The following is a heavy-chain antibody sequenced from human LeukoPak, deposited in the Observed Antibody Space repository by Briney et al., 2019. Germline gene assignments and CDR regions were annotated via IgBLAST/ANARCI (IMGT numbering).Heavy chain of an antibody. V-gene: IGHV3-53*04. J-gene: IGHJ6*02. CDR3: ARILGYYYGMDV. Sequence: GGSLRLSCAASGFNLSSYSMHWVRQAPGKGLEWVSVIYSDDHTYYADSVRGRFTISRHNSENTLYLQMSSLRAEDTAVYYCARILGYYYGMDVWGQGTTVTVSS. CDR1: GFNLSSYS. D-gene: IGHD3-16*01. CDR2: IYSDDHT.